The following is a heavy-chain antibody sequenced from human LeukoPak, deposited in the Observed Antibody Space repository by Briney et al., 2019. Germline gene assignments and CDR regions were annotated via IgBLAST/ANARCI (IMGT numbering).Heavy chain of an antibody. D-gene: IGHD6-6*01. CDR1: GGSFSGYY. CDR2: INHSGST. CDR3: ARGGAARLHFQN. J-gene: IGHJ1*01. V-gene: IGHV4-34*01. Sequence: SSETLSLTCAVYGGSFSGYYWSWIRQPPGKGLEWIGEINHSGSTNYNPSLQSRVTISVDTSKNQFSLNLNSVTAADTAVYYCARGGAARLHFQNWGQGTLVTVSS.